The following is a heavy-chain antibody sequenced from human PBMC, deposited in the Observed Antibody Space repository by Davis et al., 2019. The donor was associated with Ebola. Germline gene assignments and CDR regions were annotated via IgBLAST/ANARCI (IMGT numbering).Heavy chain of an antibody. J-gene: IGHJ4*02. CDR1: GFTFSSYG. Sequence: GESLKISCAASGFTFSSYGMHWVRQAPGKGLEWLGRLQIKTDGGTTNYAAPVKGRFTISRDDSKNTLYLQMNSLKTEDTAVYYCTTDPRGFYGDYYPSDYWGQGTLVTVSS. CDR3: TTDPRGFYGDYYPSDY. V-gene: IGHV3-15*01. D-gene: IGHD4-17*01. CDR2: LQIKTDGGTT.